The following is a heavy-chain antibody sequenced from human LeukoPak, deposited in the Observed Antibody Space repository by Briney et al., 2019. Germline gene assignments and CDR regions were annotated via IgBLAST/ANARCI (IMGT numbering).Heavy chain of an antibody. V-gene: IGHV1-69*06. CDR3: ASSYYDSSGYNY. CDR2: IIPIFGTA. CDR1: GYTFTSYG. D-gene: IGHD3-22*01. J-gene: IGHJ4*02. Sequence: ASVKVSCKASGYTFTSYGISWVRQAPGQGLEWMGGIIPIFGTANYAQKFQGRVTITADKSTSTAYMELSSLRSEDTAVYYCASSYYDSSGYNYWGQGTLVTVSS.